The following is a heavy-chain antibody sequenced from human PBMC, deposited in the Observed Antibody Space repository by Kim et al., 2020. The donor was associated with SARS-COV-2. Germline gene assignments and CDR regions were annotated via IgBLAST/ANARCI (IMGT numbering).Heavy chain of an antibody. D-gene: IGHD3-22*01. CDR2: IKQDGSEK. CDR1: GFTFSRNW. V-gene: IGHV3-7*03. J-gene: IGHJ4*02. Sequence: GGSLRLSCAASGFTFSRNWMSRVRQAPGKGLEWVANIKQDGSEKYYVDSVKGRFTISRDNAKNSLYLQMNTLRAEDTAVYYCARLSPLYTYYYDSSGFRDYWGQGTLVTVSS. CDR3: ARLSPLYTYYYDSSGFRDY.